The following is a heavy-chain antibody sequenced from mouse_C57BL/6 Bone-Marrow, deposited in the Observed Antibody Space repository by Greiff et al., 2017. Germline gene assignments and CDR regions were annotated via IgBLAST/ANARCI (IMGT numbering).Heavy chain of an antibody. J-gene: IGHJ3*01. CDR1: EYEFPSHD. CDR2: INSGGGST. Sequence: EVMLVESGGGLVQPGESLKLSCESNEYEFPSHDMSWVRKTPEKRLELVAAINSGGGSTYYPDTMEVRFIISRDNTKKTLYLQMSSLRSEDTALYYFARFYDYDVGAWFAYWGQGTLLTVSA. CDR3: ARFYDYDVGAWFAY. D-gene: IGHD2-4*01. V-gene: IGHV5-2*01.